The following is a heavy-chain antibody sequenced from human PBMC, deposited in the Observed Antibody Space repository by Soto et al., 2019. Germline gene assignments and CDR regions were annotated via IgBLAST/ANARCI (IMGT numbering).Heavy chain of an antibody. J-gene: IGHJ5*01. CDR1: GDTFTSYY. CDR3: ARDGRTLRYLEWPAAFDS. D-gene: IGHD3-3*01. V-gene: IGHV1-46*01. CDR2: INPHGGST. Sequence: QVRLVQSGAEVRRPGASVKVSCKAPGDTFTSYYLNWVRQAPGQGLEWMGVINPHGGSTKYAQKFQGRLTITADESTTTVFMELSSLKSEDTAVYFCARDGRTLRYLEWPAAFDSWGQGTLVTVSS.